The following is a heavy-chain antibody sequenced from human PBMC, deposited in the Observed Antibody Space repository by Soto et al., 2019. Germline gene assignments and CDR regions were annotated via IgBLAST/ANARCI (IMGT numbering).Heavy chain of an antibody. CDR3: ARELTRMTGYYFGIDY. D-gene: IGHD3-9*01. V-gene: IGHV3-33*01. CDR1: GLTFSSYG. Sequence: GGSLRLSCAASGLTFSSYGMHWVRQAPGKGLEWVAVIWYDGSNKYYADSVKGRFTISRDNSKNTLYLQMNSLRAEDTAVYYCARELTRMTGYYFGIDYWGQGTLVTVSS. J-gene: IGHJ4*02. CDR2: IWYDGSNK.